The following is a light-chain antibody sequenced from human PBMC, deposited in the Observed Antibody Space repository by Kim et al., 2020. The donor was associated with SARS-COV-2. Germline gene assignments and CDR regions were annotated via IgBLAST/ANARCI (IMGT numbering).Light chain of an antibody. CDR2: DAS. CDR3: QQRAIWPQVT. V-gene: IGKV3-11*01. Sequence: SPGERATPSCRASQSVRNYLAWYQQKPGQAPRLLIYDASNRATDVPARFSGSGSGTDFTLTISSLEPEDFAVYYCQQRAIWPQVTFGGGTKVDIK. CDR1: QSVRNY. J-gene: IGKJ4*01.